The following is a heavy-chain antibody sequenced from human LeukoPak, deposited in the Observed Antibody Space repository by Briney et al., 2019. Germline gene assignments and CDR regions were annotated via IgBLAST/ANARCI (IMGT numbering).Heavy chain of an antibody. CDR1: GFTFRSYA. V-gene: IGHV3-23*01. D-gene: IGHD3-10*01. CDR3: ARGYYGSGSYSFDY. CDR2: ISGSGDST. Sequence: GGSLRLSCAASGFTFRSYAMSWVRQAPGKGLEWVSAISGSGDSTYYADSVKGRFTISRDNSKNTLYLQMNSLRAEDTAVYYCARGYYGSGSYSFDYWGQGTLVTVSS. J-gene: IGHJ4*02.